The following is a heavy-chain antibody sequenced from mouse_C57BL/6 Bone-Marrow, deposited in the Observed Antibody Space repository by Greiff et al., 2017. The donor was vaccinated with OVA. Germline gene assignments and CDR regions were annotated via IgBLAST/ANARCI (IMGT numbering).Heavy chain of an antibody. CDR3: ASEYYGSSPFAY. J-gene: IGHJ3*01. D-gene: IGHD1-1*01. CDR1: GYTFTSYG. CDR2: IYPRSGNT. Sequence: VQLQQSGAELARPGASVKLSCKASGYTFTSYGISWVKQRTGQGLEWIGEIYPRSGNTYYNEKFKGKATLTADKSSSTAYMELRSLTSEDSAVYFCASEYYGSSPFAYWGQGTLVTVSA. V-gene: IGHV1-81*01.